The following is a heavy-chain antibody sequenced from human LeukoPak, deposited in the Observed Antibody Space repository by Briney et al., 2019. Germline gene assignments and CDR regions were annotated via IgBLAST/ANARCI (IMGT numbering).Heavy chain of an antibody. CDR2: IRSKVYGGTT. CDR3: TRDSGSYEGIDY. V-gene: IGHV3-49*04. D-gene: IGHD1-26*01. J-gene: IGHJ4*02. Sequence: PGGSLRLSCTASGFTFGDYAMSWVRQAPGKGLEWVGFIRSKVYGGTTEYAASVKGRFTISRDDSKSIAYLQMNSLKTEDTAVYYCTRDSGSYEGIDYWGQGTLVTVSS. CDR1: GFTFGDYA.